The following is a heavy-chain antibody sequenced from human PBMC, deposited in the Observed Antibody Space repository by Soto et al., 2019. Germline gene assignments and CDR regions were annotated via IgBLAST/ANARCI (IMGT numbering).Heavy chain of an antibody. D-gene: IGHD1-26*01. CDR3: ARHAGPTPYYMTSHLSHWFDP. Sequence: SETLSLTCTVSGGSISSSSYYWGWIRQPPGKGLEWIGSIYYSGSTYYNPSLKSRVTISVDTSKNQFSLKLSSVTAADTAVYYCARHAGPTPYYMTSHLSHWFDPWGQGTLVTVSS. CDR2: IYYSGST. J-gene: IGHJ5*02. CDR1: GGSISSSSYY. V-gene: IGHV4-39*01.